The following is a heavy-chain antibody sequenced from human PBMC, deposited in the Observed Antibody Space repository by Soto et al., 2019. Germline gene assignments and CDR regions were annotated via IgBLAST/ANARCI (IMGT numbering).Heavy chain of an antibody. CDR3: ARVRGGGYYYYYYGMDV. CDR2: IGTAGDT. V-gene: IGHV3-13*01. Sequence: EVQLVESGGGLVQPGGSLRLSCAASGFTFSSYDMHWVRQATGKGLEWVSAIGTAGDTYYPGSVKGRFTISRENAKNYLYLQMNSLRAEDTAVYYCARVRGGGYYYYYYGMDVWGQGTTVTVSS. D-gene: IGHD3-16*01. CDR1: GFTFSSYD. J-gene: IGHJ6*02.